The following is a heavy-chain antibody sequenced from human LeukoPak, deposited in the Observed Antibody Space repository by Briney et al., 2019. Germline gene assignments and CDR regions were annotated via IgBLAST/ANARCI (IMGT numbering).Heavy chain of an antibody. CDR2: ISSSSSYI. J-gene: IGHJ4*02. CDR1: GFTFSSYS. D-gene: IGHD5-24*01. CDR3: ARAIEMATTRY. V-gene: IGHV3-21*01. Sequence: GGSLRLSCAASGFTFSSYSMNWVRQAPGKGLEWVSSISSSSSYIYYADSVKGRFTISRDNAKNSLYLQMNSLRADDTAVYYCARAIEMATTRYWGQGTLVTVSS.